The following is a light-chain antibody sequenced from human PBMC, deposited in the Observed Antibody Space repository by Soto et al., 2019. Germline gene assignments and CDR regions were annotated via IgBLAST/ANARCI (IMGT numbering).Light chain of an antibody. Sequence: EIVLTQSPATLSLSPGERATLSCRASQSVSSHLAWYQQKPGQAPRLDIYDASNRANGIPARFSGSGSGTDFTLTISSLEPEDFAVYYCQQRTNWLTFGGGTKVDIK. V-gene: IGKV3-11*01. CDR1: QSVSSH. J-gene: IGKJ4*01. CDR3: QQRTNWLT. CDR2: DAS.